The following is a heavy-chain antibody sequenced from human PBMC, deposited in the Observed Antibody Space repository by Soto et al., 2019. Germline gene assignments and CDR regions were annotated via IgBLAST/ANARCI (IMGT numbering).Heavy chain of an antibody. Sequence: QITLKESGPTLVKPTQTLTLTCTFSGFSLSTSGVGVGWIRQPPGKALEWFALIYWDDDKRYSPSLKSRLTITEDTSKNQVVLTMTNMDPVDTAPYYCAHLEKATITLEYGMDVWGQGTTVTVSS. CDR3: AHLEKATITLEYGMDV. D-gene: IGHD5-12*01. CDR1: GFSLSTSGVG. J-gene: IGHJ6*02. V-gene: IGHV2-5*02. CDR2: IYWDDDK.